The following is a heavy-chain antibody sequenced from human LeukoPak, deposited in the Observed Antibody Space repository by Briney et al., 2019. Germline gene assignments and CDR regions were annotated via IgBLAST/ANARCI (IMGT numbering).Heavy chain of an antibody. CDR2: ISYNGGST. V-gene: IGHV3-64*01. CDR1: GFTFSNYA. D-gene: IGHD3-3*02. Sequence: GGSLRLSCAASGFTFSNYAMHWVRQAPGKGLECVSAISYNGGSTYYANSVKGGFTISRDNSKNTLYLQMGSLIAEDMAVYYCARRFAAQLAFVDVWGKGTTVTISS. J-gene: IGHJ6*04. CDR3: ARRFAAQLAFVDV.